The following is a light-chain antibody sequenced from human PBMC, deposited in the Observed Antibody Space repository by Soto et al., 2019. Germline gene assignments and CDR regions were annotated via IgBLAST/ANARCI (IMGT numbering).Light chain of an antibody. CDR3: QQSYRTPYT. J-gene: IGKJ2*01. Sequence: DIQMAQSPSSLSASVGVRVTITCRASKGISTCLVWYQQSQGRAPKLLIYDASSSLSGVPSKFSGSGYRTDFTLTIAILQRGDFATYYCQQSYRTPYTFLQGTKLETK. V-gene: IGKV1-39*01. CDR2: DAS. CDR1: KGISTC.